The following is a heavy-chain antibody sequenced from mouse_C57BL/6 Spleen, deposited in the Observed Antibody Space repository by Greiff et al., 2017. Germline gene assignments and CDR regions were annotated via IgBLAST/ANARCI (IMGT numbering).Heavy chain of an antibody. Sequence: VQLQESDAELVKPGASVKISCKASGYTFTDYTIHWMKQRPGQGLEWIGYIYPRDGSTKYNEKFKGKATLTADKSSSTAYMQLNSLTSEDYAVYFCARSFSYGTDWYFDVWGTGTTVTVSS. V-gene: IGHV1-78*01. CDR3: ARSFSYGTDWYFDV. CDR2: IYPRDGST. J-gene: IGHJ1*03. CDR1: GYTFTDYT. D-gene: IGHD2-1*01.